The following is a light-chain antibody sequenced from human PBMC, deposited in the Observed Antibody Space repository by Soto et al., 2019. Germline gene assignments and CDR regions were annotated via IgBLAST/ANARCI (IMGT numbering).Light chain of an antibody. V-gene: IGKV1-5*03. J-gene: IGKJ1*01. CDR3: EQYNGYWT. CDR2: EAS. Sequence: DIPMTQSPSTLSASVGDRVTITCRASQSISASLAWYQQKPGKAPKLLIYEASNLKSGVPSRFSGSGSGTEYPLTISSLQPDDFSSYYCEQYNGYWTFGQGTKVEIK. CDR1: QSISAS.